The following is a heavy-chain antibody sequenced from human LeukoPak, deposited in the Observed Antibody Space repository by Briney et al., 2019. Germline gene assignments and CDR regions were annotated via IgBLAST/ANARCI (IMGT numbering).Heavy chain of an antibody. D-gene: IGHD2-21*02. Sequence: GGSLRLSCAASGFTFNNHGVHWVRLAPGKGPEWVALIWYDGSNKYYGDSVKGRFTISRDNSKNTVYLQMNSLRAEDTGVYYCARDRLEAVTDDDYFDYWGQGTLVTVSS. CDR2: IWYDGSNK. CDR3: ARDRLEAVTDDDYFDY. J-gene: IGHJ4*02. CDR1: GFTFNNHG. V-gene: IGHV3-33*01.